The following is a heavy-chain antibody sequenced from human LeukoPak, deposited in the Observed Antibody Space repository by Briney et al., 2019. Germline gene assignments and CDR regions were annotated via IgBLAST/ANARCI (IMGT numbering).Heavy chain of an antibody. CDR1: GFIFSTYG. Sequence: GGSLRLSCAASGFIFSTYGMSWVRQAPGKGLEWVSAISAGGGSTYYADSVKGRFTISRDNSKNTLYLQMNSLRAEDTAVYYCVKEGPYYYDSSGYPDYWGQGTLVTVSS. V-gene: IGHV3-23*01. J-gene: IGHJ4*02. D-gene: IGHD3-22*01. CDR3: VKEGPYYYDSSGYPDY. CDR2: ISAGGGST.